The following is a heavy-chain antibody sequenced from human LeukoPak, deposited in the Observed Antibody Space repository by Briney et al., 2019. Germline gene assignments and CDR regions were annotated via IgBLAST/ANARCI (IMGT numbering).Heavy chain of an antibody. Sequence: PGGSLRLSCAVSGIIFSSYWMSWVRQAPGKGLEWVANIKEDGSEKYYVDSVKGRFTISRDNAKNSLYLQMSSLSAEDTAVYYCAGGPVRYPIWGQGTMVTVSS. V-gene: IGHV3-7*01. J-gene: IGHJ3*02. CDR3: AGGPVRYPI. CDR1: GIIFSSYW. CDR2: IKEDGSEK. D-gene: IGHD3-9*01.